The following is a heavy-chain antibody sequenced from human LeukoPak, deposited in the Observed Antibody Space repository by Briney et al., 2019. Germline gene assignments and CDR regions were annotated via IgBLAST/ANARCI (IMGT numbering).Heavy chain of an antibody. CDR3: ARRAGAYSHPYDY. D-gene: IGHD4/OR15-4a*01. CDR2: IGRSGANS. CDR1: GFTFNKYA. V-gene: IGHV3-23*01. J-gene: IGHJ4*02. Sequence: GGTLRLSCAASGFTFNKYAMSWVRQSPGKGLEWVSAIGRSGANSYYATSVKGRFSVSRDNTKNTLYLQMNSLRAEDTAVYYCARRAGAYSHPYDYWGQGTLVTVSS.